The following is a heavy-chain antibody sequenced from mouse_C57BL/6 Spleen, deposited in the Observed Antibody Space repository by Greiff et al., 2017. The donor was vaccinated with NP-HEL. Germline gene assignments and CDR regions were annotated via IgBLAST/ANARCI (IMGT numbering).Heavy chain of an antibody. CDR2: IHPNSGST. CDR3: ARTPLYYYGSSSGHGWGDY. CDR1: GYTFTSYW. J-gene: IGHJ4*01. Sequence: VQLQQPGAELVKPGASVKLSCKASGYTFTSYWMHWVKQRPGQGLEWIGMIHPNSGSTNYNEKFKSKATLTVDKSSSTAYMQLSSLTSEDSAVYYCARTPLYYYGSSSGHGWGDYRGQGTSVTVSS. D-gene: IGHD1-1*01. V-gene: IGHV1-64*01.